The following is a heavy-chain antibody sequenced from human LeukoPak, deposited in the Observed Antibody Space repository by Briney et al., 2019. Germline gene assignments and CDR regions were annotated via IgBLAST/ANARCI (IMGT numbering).Heavy chain of an antibody. CDR3: AELGITMIGGV. CDR2: ISSSSSYI. Sequence: GGSLRLSCVVSGFTVSTNYMSWVRQAPGKGLEWVSSISSSSSYIYYADSVKGRFTISRDNAKNSLYLQMNSLRAEDTAVYYCAELGITMIGGVWGKGTTVTISS. CDR1: GFTVSTNY. V-gene: IGHV3-21*01. J-gene: IGHJ6*04. D-gene: IGHD3-10*02.